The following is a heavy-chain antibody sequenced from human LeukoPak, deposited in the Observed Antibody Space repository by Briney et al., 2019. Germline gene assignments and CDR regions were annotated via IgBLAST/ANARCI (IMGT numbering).Heavy chain of an antibody. D-gene: IGHD3-3*01. V-gene: IGHV4-4*02. Sequence: SETLSLTCAVSGDSINNNKWWSWVRQPPGKELEWIGEIFYDGNTNYNPSLKSRVTISVDRSKNQFSLKLSSVTAADTAVYYCTKNGDYCLDSWGQGNLVTVSS. CDR1: GDSINNNKW. CDR3: TKNGDYCLDS. CDR2: IFYDGNT. J-gene: IGHJ4*02.